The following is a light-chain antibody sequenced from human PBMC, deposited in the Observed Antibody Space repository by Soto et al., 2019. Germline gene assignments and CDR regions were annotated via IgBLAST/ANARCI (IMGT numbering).Light chain of an antibody. V-gene: IGLV2-14*01. Sequence: QSVLTQPASVSGSPGQSITISCTGSSSDVGGYNYVSWYQQHPGKPPKLFIYDLSNRPSGVSGRFSGSKAGTSASLTTSGHQAEEEADYYCCSDTSTSASRVFGTGTKLTVL. CDR2: DLS. J-gene: IGLJ1*01. CDR1: SSDVGGYNY. CDR3: CSDTSTSASRV.